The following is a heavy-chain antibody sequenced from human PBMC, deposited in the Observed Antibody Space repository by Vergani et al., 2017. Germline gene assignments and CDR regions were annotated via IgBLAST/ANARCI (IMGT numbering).Heavy chain of an antibody. CDR2: IRGSGGST. D-gene: IGHD2-2*01. CDR3: AKMISAVPAARAANWFDP. J-gene: IGHJ5*02. CDR1: GFTFSSYA. V-gene: IGHV3-23*01. Sequence: EVQLLESGGGLVQPGGSLRLSCAASGFTFSSYAMSWVRQAPGKGLEWVSAIRGSGGSTYYADSVKGRFTISRDNSKNTLYLQMNSLRAEDTAVYYCAKMISAVPAARAANWFDPWGQGSLVTVSS.